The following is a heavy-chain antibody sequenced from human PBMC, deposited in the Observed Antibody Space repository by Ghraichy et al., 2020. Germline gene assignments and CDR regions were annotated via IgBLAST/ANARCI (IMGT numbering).Heavy chain of an antibody. V-gene: IGHV3-23*01. CDR3: AKLNTIGGWYNVY. CDR2: MSCSGAST. CDR1: GFSFSSDH. J-gene: IGHJ4*02. D-gene: IGHD6-19*01. Sequence: GGSLRLSCVASGFSFSSDHMTWVRQAPGKGLEWVSGMSCSGASTYYSDSVRGRFTISRDNSRNTLYLQMNSLRAEDTAVYYCAKLNTIGGWYNVYWGLGTLVTVSS.